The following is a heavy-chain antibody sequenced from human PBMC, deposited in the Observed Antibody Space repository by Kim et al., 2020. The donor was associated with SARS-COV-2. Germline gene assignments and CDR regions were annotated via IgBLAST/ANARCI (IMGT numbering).Heavy chain of an antibody. Sequence: GGSLRLSCAASGFTFSSYAMHWVRQAPGKGLEWVAVISYDGSNKYYADSVKGRFTISRDNSKNTLYLQMNSLRAEDTAVYYCAREGTTTPGAFDIWGQGTMVTVSS. CDR2: ISYDGSNK. D-gene: IGHD1-26*01. V-gene: IGHV3-30-3*01. CDR1: GFTFSSYA. J-gene: IGHJ3*02. CDR3: AREGTTTPGAFDI.